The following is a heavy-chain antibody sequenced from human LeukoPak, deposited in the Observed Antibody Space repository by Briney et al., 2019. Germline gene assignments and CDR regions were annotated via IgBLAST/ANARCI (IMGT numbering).Heavy chain of an antibody. CDR3: ARDYCGGDCYPFDY. CDR2: INWNGGST. V-gene: IGHV3-20*04. CDR1: GFTFDDYG. Sequence: GGSLRLSCAVSGFTFDDYGMSWVRQVPGKGLEWVSGINWNGGSTGYADSVKGRFTISRDNAKKSVYLKMNNLRRDDTALYYCARDYCGGDCYPFDYWGQGILVTVSS. J-gene: IGHJ4*02. D-gene: IGHD2-21*02.